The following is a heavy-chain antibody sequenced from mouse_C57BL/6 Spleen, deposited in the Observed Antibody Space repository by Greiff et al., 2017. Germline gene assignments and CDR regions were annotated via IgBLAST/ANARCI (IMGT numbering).Heavy chain of an antibody. D-gene: IGHD1-1*01. V-gene: IGHV5-12*01. Sequence: EVQRVESGGGLVQPGGSLKLSCAASGFTFSDYYMYWVRQTPEKRLEWVAYISNGGGSTCYPDTVKGRFTISRDNAKNPLYLQMSRLKSEDTAMYYCARLTTVVARYFDVWGTGTTVTVSS. CDR3: ARLTTVVARYFDV. CDR1: GFTFSDYY. CDR2: ISNGGGST. J-gene: IGHJ1*03.